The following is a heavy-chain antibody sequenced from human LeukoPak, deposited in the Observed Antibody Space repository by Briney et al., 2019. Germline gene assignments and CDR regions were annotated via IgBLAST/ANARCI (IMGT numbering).Heavy chain of an antibody. CDR3: AKDQGRSSRHYGSGSPLDY. D-gene: IGHD3-10*01. Sequence: PGGSLRLSCAASGFTFSSYAMSWVRQAPGKGLEWVSAISGSGGSTYYADSVKGRFTISRDNSKNTLYLQMNSLRAEDTAVYYCAKDQGRSSRHYGSGSPLDYWGQGTLVTVSS. V-gene: IGHV3-23*01. CDR2: ISGSGGST. CDR1: GFTFSSYA. J-gene: IGHJ4*02.